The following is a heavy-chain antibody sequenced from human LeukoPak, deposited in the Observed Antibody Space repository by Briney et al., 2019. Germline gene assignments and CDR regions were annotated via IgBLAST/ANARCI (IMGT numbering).Heavy chain of an antibody. Sequence: LSLTCTVSGGSISSGGYSWSWIRQAPGKGLEWVSYISSSGSTIYYADSVEGRFTISRDNAKNSLYLQMNSLRAEDTAVYYCARDMVRGVTTDYWGQGTLVTVSS. CDR2: ISSSGSTI. J-gene: IGHJ4*02. CDR1: GGSISSGGYS. CDR3: ARDMVRGVTTDY. D-gene: IGHD3-10*01. V-gene: IGHV3-11*01.